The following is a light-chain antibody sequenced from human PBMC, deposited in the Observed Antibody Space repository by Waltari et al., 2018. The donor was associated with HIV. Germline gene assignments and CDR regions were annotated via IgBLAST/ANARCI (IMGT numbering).Light chain of an antibody. Sequence: QSVLTQPPSVSGAPGLRVTIPGTGSSSIMGAGYDVHWYQQLPGTAPNLLIYANINRPSGVPDRFSGSKSGSSASLAITGLQAEDEAHYYCQSFDSSLTTSGVIFGGGTKLTVL. V-gene: IGLV1-40*01. CDR3: QSFDSSLTTSGVI. J-gene: IGLJ2*01. CDR1: SSIMGAGYD. CDR2: ANI.